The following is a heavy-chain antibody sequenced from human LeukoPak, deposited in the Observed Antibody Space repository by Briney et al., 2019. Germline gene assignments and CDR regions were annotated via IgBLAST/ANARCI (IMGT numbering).Heavy chain of an antibody. Sequence: GGSLRLSCAASGFTFSSYGMHWVRQAPGKGLEWVAVIWYDGSNKYYADSVKGRFTISRDNSKNTLYLLMNSLRAEDTAVYYCARDPTPNYYDSSGYPDYWGQGTLVTVSS. CDR2: IWYDGSNK. V-gene: IGHV3-33*01. CDR3: ARDPTPNYYDSSGYPDY. CDR1: GFTFSSYG. J-gene: IGHJ4*02. D-gene: IGHD3-22*01.